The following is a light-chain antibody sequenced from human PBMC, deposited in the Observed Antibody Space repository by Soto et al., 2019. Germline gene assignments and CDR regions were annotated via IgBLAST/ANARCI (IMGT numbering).Light chain of an antibody. CDR2: DAS. CDR3: QQRSNWWT. J-gene: IGKJ1*01. Sequence: EIVLTQSPGSLSLFPVETATLSCRASQSLYNNYLAWYQEKPGQAPRLLIYDASNRATGIPARFSGSGSGTDFTLTISSLEPEDFAVYYCQQRSNWWTFGQGTKVDIK. V-gene: IGKV3-11*01. CDR1: QSLYNNY.